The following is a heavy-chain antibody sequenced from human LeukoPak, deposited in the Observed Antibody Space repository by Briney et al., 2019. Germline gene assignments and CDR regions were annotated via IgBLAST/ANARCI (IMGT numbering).Heavy chain of an antibody. Sequence: GASVKVSCKASGGTFSSYAISWVRQAPGQGLEWMGRIIPILGIANYAQKFQGRVTITADKSTSTAYMELSSLRSEDTAVYYCASGYRGSRAFDIWGQGTMVTVSS. CDR2: IIPILGIA. D-gene: IGHD1-26*01. J-gene: IGHJ3*02. CDR1: GGTFSSYA. V-gene: IGHV1-69*04. CDR3: ASGYRGSRAFDI.